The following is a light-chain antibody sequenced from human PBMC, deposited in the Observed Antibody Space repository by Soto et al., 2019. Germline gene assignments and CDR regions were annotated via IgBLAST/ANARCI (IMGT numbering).Light chain of an antibody. J-gene: IGKJ4*01. CDR1: QSINNN. V-gene: IGKV3-15*01. Sequence: EIVMTQSPATLSVSRGERATLSCRASQSINNNLAWYQQKPGQGPRLLIYGASSRATGIPARFSGSGSGTGFTLTVSSLQSEDFAIYYCQQYNNWPLTFGGGTKVEIK. CDR2: GAS. CDR3: QQYNNWPLT.